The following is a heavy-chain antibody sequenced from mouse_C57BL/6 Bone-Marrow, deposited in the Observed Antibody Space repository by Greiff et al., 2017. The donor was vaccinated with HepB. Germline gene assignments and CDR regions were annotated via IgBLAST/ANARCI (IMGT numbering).Heavy chain of an antibody. CDR1: GYTFTSYW. CDR2: IDPSDSYT. Sequence: QVQLQQPGAELVKPGASVKLSCKASGYTFTSYWMQWVKQRPGQGLEWIGEIDPSDSYTNYNQKFKGKATLTVDTSSSTAYVQLSSLTSEDSAVYYCARGPKIPYGYDGPWFAYWGQGTLVTVSA. J-gene: IGHJ3*01. V-gene: IGHV1-50*01. D-gene: IGHD2-2*01. CDR3: ARGPKIPYGYDGPWFAY.